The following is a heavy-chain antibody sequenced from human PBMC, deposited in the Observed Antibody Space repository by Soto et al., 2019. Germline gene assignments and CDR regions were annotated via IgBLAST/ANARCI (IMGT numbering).Heavy chain of an antibody. Sequence: ASVKVSCKASGYTFTSYGISWVRQAPGQGLEWMGWISAYNGNTNYAQKLQGRVTMTTDTSTSTAYMELRSLRSDDTAVYYCARDAMALYNWNDEDYGMDVWGQGTTVTVSS. CDR1: GYTFTSYG. CDR3: ARDAMALYNWNDEDYGMDV. J-gene: IGHJ6*02. D-gene: IGHD1-1*01. CDR2: ISAYNGNT. V-gene: IGHV1-18*01.